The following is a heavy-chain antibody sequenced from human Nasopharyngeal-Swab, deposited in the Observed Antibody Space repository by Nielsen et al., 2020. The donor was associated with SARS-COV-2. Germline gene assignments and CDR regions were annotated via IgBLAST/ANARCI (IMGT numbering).Heavy chain of an antibody. D-gene: IGHD3-16*01. V-gene: IGHV3-30*02. CDR1: QFTFASYG. CDR2: IRYDGFNQ. CDR3: AKDHKMDSGGGVGYMDV. Sequence: GESLKISCAASQFTFASYGMHWVRQAPGEGLEWVAFIRYDGFNQHYVDSVKGRFTISRDSFKNTLYLQLNSLRAEDTAVYYCAKDHKMDSGGGVGYMDVWGKGTTVTVSS. J-gene: IGHJ6*03.